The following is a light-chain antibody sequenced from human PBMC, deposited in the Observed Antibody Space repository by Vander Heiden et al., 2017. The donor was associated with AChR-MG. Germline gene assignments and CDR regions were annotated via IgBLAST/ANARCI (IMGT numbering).Light chain of an antibody. CDR2: EVS. J-gene: IGLJ1*01. CDR1: SSDVGGYNF. V-gene: IGLV2-14*01. Sequence: QSALTQPASVSGSPGQSVTISCTGTSSDVGGYNFVSWYQQHPGKAPKLMIYEVSNRPSGVSTRFSGSKSGNTASLTISGLQAEDEADYYCSSYTSGSTPYVFGTGTKVTVL. CDR3: SSYTSGSTPYV.